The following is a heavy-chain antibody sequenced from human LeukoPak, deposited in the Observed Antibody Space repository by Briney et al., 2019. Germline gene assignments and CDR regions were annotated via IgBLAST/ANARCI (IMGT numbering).Heavy chain of an antibody. V-gene: IGHV4-59*12. D-gene: IGHD1-14*01. Sequence: SETLSLTCAVSGGSITSYYWNWIRQPPGKGLEWIGYIYHSGSTYYNPSLKSRVTISIDGSKNQFSLKLSSVTAADTAVYYCARNGYYFDYWGQGTLVTVSS. J-gene: IGHJ4*02. CDR2: IYHSGST. CDR3: ARNGYYFDY. CDR1: GGSITSYY.